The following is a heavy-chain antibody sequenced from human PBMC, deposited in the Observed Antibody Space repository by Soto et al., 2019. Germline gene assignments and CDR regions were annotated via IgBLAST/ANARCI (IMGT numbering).Heavy chain of an antibody. Sequence: QVQLQESGPGLVKPSQTLSLTCTVSGGSISSGGYYWSWISQHPGKGLEWIGYIYYSGSTYYNPSLKSRVTISVDTSKNQFSLKLSSVTAADTAVYYCARGEYGSGGNWFDPWGQGTLVTVSS. CDR1: GGSISSGGYY. D-gene: IGHD3-10*01. V-gene: IGHV4-31*03. CDR3: ARGEYGSGGNWFDP. CDR2: IYYSGST. J-gene: IGHJ5*02.